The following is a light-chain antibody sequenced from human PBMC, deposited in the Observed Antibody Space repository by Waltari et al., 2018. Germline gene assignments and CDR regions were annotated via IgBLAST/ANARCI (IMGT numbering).Light chain of an antibody. V-gene: IGKV1-5*03. Sequence: DIQMTQSPSTLSAYVGDRVTITCRASQSISAYLAWYQQKPGKAPNLLIYRASSLDSGVPSRFSGSGSGTEFTLTISSLQPDDFATYYCQQYNSFPCTFGQGSKLEIK. CDR1: QSISAY. CDR2: RAS. J-gene: IGKJ2*02. CDR3: QQYNSFPCT.